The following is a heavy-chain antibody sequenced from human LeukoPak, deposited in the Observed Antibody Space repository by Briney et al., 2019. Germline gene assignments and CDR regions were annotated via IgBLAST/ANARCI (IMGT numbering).Heavy chain of an antibody. V-gene: IGHV3-7*01. CDR1: GFTFSSYW. CDR3: ARTGRVGLEDYYYMDV. Sequence: GGSLRLSCAASGFTFSSYWMSWGRQAPGKGLELGANIKQDGSEKYYVDSVKGRFTISRDNAKNSLYLQMNSLRAEDTAVYYCARTGRVGLEDYYYMDVWGKGTTVTVSS. J-gene: IGHJ6*03. CDR2: IKQDGSEK. D-gene: IGHD1-14*01.